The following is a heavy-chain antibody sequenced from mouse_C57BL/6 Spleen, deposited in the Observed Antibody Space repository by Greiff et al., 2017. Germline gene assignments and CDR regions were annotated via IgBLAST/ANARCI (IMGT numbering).Heavy chain of an antibody. V-gene: IGHV1-54*01. CDR3: ARGDSNDYYAMDY. J-gene: IGHJ4*01. Sequence: QVQLQQSGAELVRPGTSVKVSCKASGYAFTNYLLEWVKQRPGQGLEWIGVINPGSGGTNYNEKFKGKATLTADKSSSTAYMQLSSLTSEDSAVYFCARGDSNDYYAMDYWGQGTSVTVSS. CDR2: INPGSGGT. CDR1: GYAFTNYL. D-gene: IGHD2-5*01.